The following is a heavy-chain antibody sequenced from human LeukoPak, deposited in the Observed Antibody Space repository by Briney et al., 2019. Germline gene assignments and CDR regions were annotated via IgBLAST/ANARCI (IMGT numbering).Heavy chain of an antibody. Sequence: SETLSLTRTVSGGSISTHYWTWIRQPPGKGLEWIGYIYYSGSTNYNPSLKSRVTISVDMSKNQFSLKLNSVTAADTAVYFCARDTRTGWFFDLWGRGTLVAVSS. J-gene: IGHJ2*01. CDR1: GGSISTHY. D-gene: IGHD3/OR15-3a*01. CDR3: ARDTRTGWFFDL. CDR2: IYYSGST. V-gene: IGHV4-59*11.